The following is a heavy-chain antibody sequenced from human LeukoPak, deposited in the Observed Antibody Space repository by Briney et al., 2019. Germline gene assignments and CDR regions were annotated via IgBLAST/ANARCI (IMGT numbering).Heavy chain of an antibody. CDR3: ARDYHGYPAGNWFDS. D-gene: IGHD2-2*03. CDR2: IYYSGRT. V-gene: IGHV4-39*07. J-gene: IGHJ5*01. CDR1: DDSISSSSYY. Sequence: SETLSLTCTVSDDSISSSSYYWGWIRQPPEKGLEWIGSIYYSGRTYHNPSLKSRVTISIDTSKNQFSLKLSSVTAADTAVYYCARDYHGYPAGNWFDSWGQGALVTVSS.